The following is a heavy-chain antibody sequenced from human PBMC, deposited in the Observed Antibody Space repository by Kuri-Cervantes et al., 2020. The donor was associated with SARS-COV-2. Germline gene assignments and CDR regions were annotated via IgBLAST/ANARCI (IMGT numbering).Heavy chain of an antibody. D-gene: IGHD3-22*01. CDR3: AAPFYYYDSSGYANYYYYGMDV. CDR1: GFTFTSSA. CDR2: IVVGSGNT. J-gene: IGHJ6*02. Sequence: SVKVSCKASGFTFTSSAMQWVRQARGQRLEWIGWIVVGSGNTNYAQKFQERVTITRDMSTSTAYMELSSLRSEDTAVYYCAAPFYYYDSSGYANYYYYGMDVWGQGTTVTVSS. V-gene: IGHV1-58*02.